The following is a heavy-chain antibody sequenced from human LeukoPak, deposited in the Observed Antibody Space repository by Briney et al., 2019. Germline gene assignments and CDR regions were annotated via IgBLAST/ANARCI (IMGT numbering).Heavy chain of an antibody. CDR2: ISSSGSTI. D-gene: IGHD3-10*02. CDR1: GLTFSNAW. V-gene: IGHV3-48*04. Sequence: HPGGSLRLSCAASGLTFSNAWMSWVRQAPGKGLEWVSYISSSGSTIYYADSVKGRFTISRDNAKNSLYLQMNSLRAEDTAVYYCAELGITMIGGVWGKGTTVTISS. CDR3: AELGITMIGGV. J-gene: IGHJ6*04.